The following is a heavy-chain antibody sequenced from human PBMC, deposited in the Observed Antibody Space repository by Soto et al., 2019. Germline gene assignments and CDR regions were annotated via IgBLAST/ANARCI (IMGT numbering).Heavy chain of an antibody. CDR3: ARDGAYGDSYYDGMDV. CDR2: INPSGGST. J-gene: IGHJ6*02. D-gene: IGHD4-17*01. Sequence: QVQLVQSGAEVKKPGASVKVSCKASGYTFTSYYMHWVRQAPGQGLEWMGIINPSGGSTSYAQKFQGRVTMTRDTSTSTFDMELSSLRSEDTAVYYCARDGAYGDSYYDGMDVWGQGTTVTVSS. CDR1: GYTFTSYY. V-gene: IGHV1-46*01.